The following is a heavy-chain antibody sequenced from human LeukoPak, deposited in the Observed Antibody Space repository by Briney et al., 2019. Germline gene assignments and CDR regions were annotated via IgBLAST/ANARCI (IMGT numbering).Heavy chain of an antibody. CDR2: IKPEGTEK. V-gene: IGHV3-7*01. J-gene: IGHJ3*02. Sequence: GGSLRLSCAPSLFTFSNSWVTCGREAPERGLESGASIKPEGTEKYYVDSVKGGFTISRDNAKNSLYLQMNSMRAEDTALYYCARDPAWGAFDIWGQGTMATVSS. D-gene: IGHD7-27*01. CDR3: ARDPAWGAFDI. CDR1: LFTFSNSW.